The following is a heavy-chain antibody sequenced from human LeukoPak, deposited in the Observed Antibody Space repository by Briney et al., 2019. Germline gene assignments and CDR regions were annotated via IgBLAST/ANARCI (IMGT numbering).Heavy chain of an antibody. J-gene: IGHJ5*01. CDR2: VYPGDVDT. CDR3: ARHRRPGKSLIERGFDF. V-gene: IGHV5-51*01. D-gene: IGHD1-1*01. CDR1: GYIFTSYW. Sequence: GESLKISCKGSGYIFTSYWIGWVRQMPGKGLEWMGIVYPGDVDTRYTPSFRGQVTVSADGSITTAYLQWSSPEASDSAMYYCARHRRPGKSLIERGFDFWGQGTLVTVSS.